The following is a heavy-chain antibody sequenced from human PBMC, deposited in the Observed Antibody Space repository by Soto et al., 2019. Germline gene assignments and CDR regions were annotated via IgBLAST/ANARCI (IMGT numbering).Heavy chain of an antibody. CDR1: GGSISSSSYY. CDR3: AGGGLWFGELSY. J-gene: IGHJ4*02. V-gene: IGHV4-39*01. D-gene: IGHD3-10*01. CDR2: IYYSGST. Sequence: SETLSLTCTVSGGSISSSSYYRGWIRQPPGKGLEWIGSIYYSGSTYYNPSLKSRVTISVDTSKNQFSLKLSSVTAADTAVYYCAGGGLWFGELSYWGQGTLVTVCS.